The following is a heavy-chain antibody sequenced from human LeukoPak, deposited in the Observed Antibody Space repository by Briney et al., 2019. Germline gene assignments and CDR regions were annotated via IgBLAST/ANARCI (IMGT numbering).Heavy chain of an antibody. V-gene: IGHV4-59*12. J-gene: IGHJ4*02. CDR1: GGSISSYY. CDR3: ARRDSSGYYFKDMDY. Sequence: SETLSLTCTVSGGSISSYYWSWIRQPPGKGLEWIGYIYYSGGTNYNPSLKSRVTISVDTSKNQFSLKVSSVTAADTAVYYCARRDSSGYYFKDMDYWGQGTLVTVSS. CDR2: IYYSGGT. D-gene: IGHD3-22*01.